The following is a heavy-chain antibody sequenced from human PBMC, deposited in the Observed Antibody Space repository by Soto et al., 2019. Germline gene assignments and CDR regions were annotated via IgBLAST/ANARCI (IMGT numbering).Heavy chain of an antibody. J-gene: IGHJ4*02. D-gene: IGHD2-21*02. CDR3: ARGRAIPYCGGDCPQYYFDY. V-gene: IGHV1-69*06. Sequence: SVKVSCKASGGTFSSYAISWVRQAPGQGLEWMGGIIPIFGTANYAQKFQGRVTITADKSTSTAYMELSSLRSEDTAVYYCARGRAIPYCGGDCPQYYFDYWGQGTLVTAPQ. CDR2: IIPIFGTA. CDR1: GGTFSSYA.